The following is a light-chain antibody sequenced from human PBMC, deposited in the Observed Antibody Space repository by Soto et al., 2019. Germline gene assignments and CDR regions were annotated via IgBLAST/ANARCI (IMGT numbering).Light chain of an antibody. V-gene: IGLV2-14*01. Sequence: QSALPQPDSVSGSPGQSITISCTGTSSDIGGYNYVSWYQQHPRKVPQLLIFEVSNRPSGVSYRFSGSKSGNTASLTISGLQAEDEADYYCSSYTGSSTLDVFGTGTKLTVL. J-gene: IGLJ1*01. CDR1: SSDIGGYNY. CDR3: SSYTGSSTLDV. CDR2: EVS.